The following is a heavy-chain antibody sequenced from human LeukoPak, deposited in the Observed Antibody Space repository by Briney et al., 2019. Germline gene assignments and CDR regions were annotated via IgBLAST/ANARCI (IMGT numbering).Heavy chain of an antibody. J-gene: IGHJ4*02. V-gene: IGHV3-48*01. CDR1: GFTFSSYS. Sequence: GGSLRLSCVASGFTFSSYSMNWVRQAPGKGLEWVSYISSSSSTIYYADSVKGRFTISRDNAKNSLYLQMNSLRAEDTAVYYCASHPRYYYDSSGDYWGQGTLVTVSS. CDR2: ISSSSSTI. D-gene: IGHD3-22*01. CDR3: ASHPRYYYDSSGDY.